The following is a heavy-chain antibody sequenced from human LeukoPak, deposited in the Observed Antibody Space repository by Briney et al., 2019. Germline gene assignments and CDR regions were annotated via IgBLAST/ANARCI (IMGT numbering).Heavy chain of an antibody. J-gene: IGHJ4*02. CDR1: GFTFDDYA. D-gene: IGHD1-26*01. V-gene: IGHV3-9*01. CDR3: AKYSGSYTLGSFDY. CDR2: ISWNSGSI. Sequence: GGSLRLSCAASGFTFDDYAMHWVRQAPGKGLEWVSGISWNSGSIVYADSVKGRFTISRDNAKNSLYLQMNSLRAEDTALYYCAKYSGSYTLGSFDYWGQGTLVTVSS.